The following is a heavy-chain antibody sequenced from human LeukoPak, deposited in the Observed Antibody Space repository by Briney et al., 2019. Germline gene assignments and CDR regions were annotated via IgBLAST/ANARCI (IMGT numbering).Heavy chain of an antibody. CDR1: GGSISGYY. D-gene: IGHD6-13*01. CDR3: VTGKAAAGAIWFDP. CDR2: IYSSGST. Sequence: SETLSLTCTVSGGSISGYYWTWIRQPPGKGLEWIGCIYSSGSTSYKPSLKSRITISVDTSKNQFSLNLSSVTAADTAVYYCVTGKAAAGAIWFDPWGQGPLVTVSS. V-gene: IGHV4-59*01. J-gene: IGHJ5*02.